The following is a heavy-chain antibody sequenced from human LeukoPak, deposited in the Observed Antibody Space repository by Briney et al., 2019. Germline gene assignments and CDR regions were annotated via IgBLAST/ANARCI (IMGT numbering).Heavy chain of an antibody. V-gene: IGHV4-34*01. CDR3: ASSNWAWVVVA. Sequence: SETLSLTCAVYGGSFSGYYWSWIRQPPGKGLEWIGEINHSGGTNYNPSLKSRITISVDTSKNQFSLKLSSVTAADTAVYYCASSNWAWVVVAWGQGTLVTVSS. J-gene: IGHJ4*02. CDR1: GGSFSGYY. CDR2: INHSGGT. D-gene: IGHD2-21*01.